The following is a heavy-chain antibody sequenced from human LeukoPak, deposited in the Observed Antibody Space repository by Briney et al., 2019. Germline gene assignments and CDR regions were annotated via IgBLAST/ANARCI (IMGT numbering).Heavy chain of an antibody. CDR3: ARVLAGATYFDY. CDR1: GFTFSRYE. D-gene: IGHD1-26*01. V-gene: IGHV3-48*03. Sequence: GGSLRLSCAASGFTFSRYEMNWVRQAPGKGLEWLSYISSSGSIMYYADSVKGRITISRDNAKNSLHLQMNSLRAEDTAVYYCARVLAGATYFDYWGQGTLVTVSS. CDR2: ISSSGSIM. J-gene: IGHJ4*01.